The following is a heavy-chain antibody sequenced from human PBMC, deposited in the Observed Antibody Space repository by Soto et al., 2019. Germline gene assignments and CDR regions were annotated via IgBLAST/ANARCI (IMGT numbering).Heavy chain of an antibody. J-gene: IGHJ4*02. V-gene: IGHV3-23*01. CDR2: ISGSGST. Sequence: GGSLRLSCAASGFTFSSYAMSWVRQAPGKGLEWVSAISGSGSTFYADSVKGRFTISRDNSKNTLYLQMNSLRAEDTAVYYCAKEKDYDYVWGSYRYTSDYWGQGTLVTVSS. CDR1: GFTFSSYA. D-gene: IGHD3-16*02. CDR3: AKEKDYDYVWGSYRYTSDY.